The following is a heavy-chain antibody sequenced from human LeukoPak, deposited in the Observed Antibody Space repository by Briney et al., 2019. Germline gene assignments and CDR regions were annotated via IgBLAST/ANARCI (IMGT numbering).Heavy chain of an antibody. V-gene: IGHV3-11*04. CDR3: ASYRTNGVCYTGDFDY. CDR2: ISSSGSTI. Sequence: GGSLRLSCAASGFTFSDYYMSWIRQAPGKGLEWVSYISSSGSTIYYADSVKGRFTISRDNAKNSLYLQMNSLRAEDTAVYYCASYRTNGVCYTGDFDYWGQGTLVTVSS. D-gene: IGHD2-8*01. CDR1: GFTFSDYY. J-gene: IGHJ4*02.